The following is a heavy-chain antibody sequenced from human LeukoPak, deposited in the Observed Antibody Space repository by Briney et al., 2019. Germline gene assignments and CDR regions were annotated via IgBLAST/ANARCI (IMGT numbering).Heavy chain of an antibody. CDR2: IIPIFGTA. V-gene: IGHV1-69*06. Sequence: ASVKVSCKASGGTFSSYAISWVRQAPGQGLEWMGGIIPIFGTANYAQKFQGRVTITADKSTSTAYMELSSLRSEDTAVYYCAREDVEMATGSSYWGQGTLVTVSS. CDR1: GGTFSSYA. D-gene: IGHD5-24*01. J-gene: IGHJ4*02. CDR3: AREDVEMATGSSY.